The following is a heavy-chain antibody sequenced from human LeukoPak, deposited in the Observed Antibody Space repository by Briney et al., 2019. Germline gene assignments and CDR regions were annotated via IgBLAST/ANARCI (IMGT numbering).Heavy chain of an antibody. D-gene: IGHD3-9*01. CDR3: ARKGLRYFDWLLLGYFDY. V-gene: IGHV4-34*01. CDR2: INRSGST. J-gene: IGHJ4*02. CDR1: GGSFSGYY. Sequence: SETLSLTCAVYGGSFSGYYWSWIRQPPGKGLEWIGEINRSGSTNYNPSLKSRVTISVDTSKNQFSLKLSSVTAADTAVYYCARKGLRYFDWLLLGYFDYWGQGTLVTVSS.